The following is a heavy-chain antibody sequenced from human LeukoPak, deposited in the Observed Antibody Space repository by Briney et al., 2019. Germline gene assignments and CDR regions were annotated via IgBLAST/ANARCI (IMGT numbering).Heavy chain of an antibody. Sequence: ASXXVSCKASGYTFTGYYMHWVGQAPGQGREWMGRINPNSGGTNFAQTFQGRVPMTRDTSISTAYMELSRLRSDDTAVYYCARVLRITMVRGADTFDYWGQGTLVTVSS. J-gene: IGHJ4*02. V-gene: IGHV1-2*06. CDR3: ARVLRITMVRGADTFDY. D-gene: IGHD3-10*01. CDR2: INPNSGGT. CDR1: GYTFTGYY.